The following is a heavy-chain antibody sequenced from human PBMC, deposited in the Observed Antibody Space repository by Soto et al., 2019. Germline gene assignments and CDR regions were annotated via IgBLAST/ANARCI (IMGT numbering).Heavy chain of an antibody. CDR1: GGTFSSYA. Sequence: ASVKVSCKASGGTFSSYAISWVRQAPGQGLEWMGGIIPIFGTANYAQKFQGRVTITADKSTSTAYMELSSLRSEDTAVYYCARAPEGYYLNWFDPWGQGTLVTVSS. D-gene: IGHD3-22*01. CDR3: ARAPEGYYLNWFDP. V-gene: IGHV1-69*06. CDR2: IIPIFGTA. J-gene: IGHJ5*02.